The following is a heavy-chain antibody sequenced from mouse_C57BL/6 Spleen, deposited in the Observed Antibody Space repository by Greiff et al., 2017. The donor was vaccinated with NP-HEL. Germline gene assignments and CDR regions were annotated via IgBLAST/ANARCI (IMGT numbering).Heavy chain of an antibody. CDR1: GYTFTSYW. V-gene: IGHV1-50*01. CDR2: IDPSDSYT. J-gene: IGHJ2*01. CDR3: ARVGLLYFESY. Sequence: QVQLQQPGAELVKPGASVKLSCKASGYTFTSYWMQWVKQRPGQGLEWIGEIDPSDSYTNYNQKFKGKATLTVDTSSSTAYMQLSSLTSEDSAVYYCARVGLLYFESYWGQGTTLTVSS. D-gene: IGHD2-12*01.